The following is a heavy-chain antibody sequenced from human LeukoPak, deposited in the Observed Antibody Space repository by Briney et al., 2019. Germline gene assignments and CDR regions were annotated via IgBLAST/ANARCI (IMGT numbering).Heavy chain of an antibody. Sequence: GGSLRLSCAASGFTFSSYAMHWVRQAPGKGLEWVAVISYDGSNKYYADSVKGRFIISRDNSKNTLYLQMNSLRAEDTAVYYCARDLIPVYYDILTGYVDYWGQGTLVTVSS. J-gene: IGHJ4*02. CDR1: GFTFSSYA. D-gene: IGHD3-9*01. CDR2: ISYDGSNK. V-gene: IGHV3-30-3*01. CDR3: ARDLIPVYYDILTGYVDY.